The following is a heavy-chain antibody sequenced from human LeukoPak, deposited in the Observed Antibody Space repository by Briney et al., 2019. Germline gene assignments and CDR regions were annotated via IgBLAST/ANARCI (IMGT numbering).Heavy chain of an antibody. CDR2: IWYDGSNE. CDR3: AKDRGIAAAGRDAFDI. J-gene: IGHJ3*02. D-gene: IGHD6-13*01. CDR1: GFTFSSYG. Sequence: PGGSLRLSCAASGFTFSSYGMHWVRQAPGKGLEWVAVIWYDGSNEYYADSVKGRFTISRDNSKNTLYLQMNSLRAEDTAVYYCAKDRGIAAAGRDAFDIWGQGTMVTVSS. V-gene: IGHV3-30*02.